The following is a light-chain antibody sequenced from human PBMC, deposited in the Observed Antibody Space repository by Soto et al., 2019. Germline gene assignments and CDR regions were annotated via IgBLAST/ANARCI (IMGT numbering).Light chain of an antibody. CDR2: KAS. Sequence: DIQMTQSPSTLSASVGDRVTITCRASQSISSWLAWYQQKPGKAPKLLIYKASSLESGVPSRFSGSGSGTEVTLTISRLQPDDFATYYCQQYNSYSPYTFGQGTKLEIK. CDR1: QSISSW. CDR3: QQYNSYSPYT. J-gene: IGKJ2*01. V-gene: IGKV1-5*03.